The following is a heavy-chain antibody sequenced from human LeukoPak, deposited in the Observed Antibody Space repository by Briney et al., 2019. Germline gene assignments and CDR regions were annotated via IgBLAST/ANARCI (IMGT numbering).Heavy chain of an antibody. CDR1: GFTFSSSN. V-gene: IGHV3-48*02. D-gene: IGHD2-15*01. Sequence: GGSLSLSCAASGFTFSSSNMHWVRQAPGKGLEWVSFISGTSTAIYYADSVKGRFTISRDIARKSLYLQMNSLRDEDTAVYYCARGGGRPYSDAFDIWGQGTVVTVSS. J-gene: IGHJ3*02. CDR3: ARGGGRPYSDAFDI. CDR2: ISGTSTAI.